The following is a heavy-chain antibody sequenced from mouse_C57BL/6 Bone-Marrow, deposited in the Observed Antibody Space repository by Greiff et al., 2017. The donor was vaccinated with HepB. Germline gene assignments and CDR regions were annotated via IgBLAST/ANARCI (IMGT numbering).Heavy chain of an antibody. V-gene: IGHV1-18*01. D-gene: IGHD2-2*01. CDR1: GYTFTDYN. CDR2: INPNNGGT. CDR3: ARWGLMVTSYYAMDY. J-gene: IGHJ4*01. Sequence: EVQLQQSGPELVKPGASVKIPCKASGYTFTDYNMDWVKQSHGKSLEWIGDINPNNGGTIYNQKFKGKATLTVDKSSSTAYMELRSLTSEDTAVYYCARWGLMVTSYYAMDYWGQGTSVTVSS.